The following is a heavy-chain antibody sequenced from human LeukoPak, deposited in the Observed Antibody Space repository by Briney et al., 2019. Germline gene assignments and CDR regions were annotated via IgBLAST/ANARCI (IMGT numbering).Heavy chain of an antibody. J-gene: IGHJ4*02. V-gene: IGHV3-33*01. Sequence: PGGSLILSCAASGFTFTSYGMHWVRQAPGKELEWVSIIWYDGSNKYYADSVRGRFTISRDNSKNTLYLQMNSLRVEDTAVYYCATGNEYYFDHWGQGTLVTVSS. CDR3: ATGNEYYFDH. CDR1: GFTFTSYG. D-gene: IGHD1-14*01. CDR2: IWYDGSNK.